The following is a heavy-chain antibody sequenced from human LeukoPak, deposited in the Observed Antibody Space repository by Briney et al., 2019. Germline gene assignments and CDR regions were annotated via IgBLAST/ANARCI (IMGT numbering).Heavy chain of an antibody. Sequence: GGSLRLSCAASGFTFSSYWMSWVRQAPGKGLEWVANIKQDGSEKYYVDSVKDRFTISRDNAKNSLYLQMNSLRAEDTAVYYCARDLYYYDSSGYSVWGQGTLVTVSS. V-gene: IGHV3-7*01. J-gene: IGHJ4*02. D-gene: IGHD3-22*01. CDR1: GFTFSSYW. CDR3: ARDLYYYDSSGYSV. CDR2: IKQDGSEK.